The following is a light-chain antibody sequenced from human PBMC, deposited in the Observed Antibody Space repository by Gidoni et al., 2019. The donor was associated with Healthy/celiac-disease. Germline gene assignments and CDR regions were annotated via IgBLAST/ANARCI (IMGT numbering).Light chain of an antibody. J-gene: IGKJ1*01. CDR1: QSVLSGSNNKNN. CDR2: WAA. V-gene: IGKV4-1*01. Sequence: DFVLTQSPDLLAVSLGERATINCKSSQSVLSGSNNKNNLTWYQQKLGQPPKLLMYWAATRESGVPDRFSGSGSGTDFTLTISSLQAEDVAVYYCQQYYNTPLTFGQGTKVEIK. CDR3: QQYYNTPLT.